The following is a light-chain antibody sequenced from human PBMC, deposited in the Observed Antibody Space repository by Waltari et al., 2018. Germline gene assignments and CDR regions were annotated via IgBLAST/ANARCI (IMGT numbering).Light chain of an antibody. CDR3: SSYEGTNTYI. J-gene: IGLJ2*01. CDR1: SSDIGSYNA. CDR2: EVS. V-gene: IGLV2-8*01. Sequence: QAAPTQPPSVSGSPGQSVTISCTGTSSDIGSYNAVSWYQQHPGKVPKLIIYEVSKRPPGVSDRFSGSKSGNTASLTVSGLLTEDEADYYRSSYEGTNTYIFGGGTRLSVL.